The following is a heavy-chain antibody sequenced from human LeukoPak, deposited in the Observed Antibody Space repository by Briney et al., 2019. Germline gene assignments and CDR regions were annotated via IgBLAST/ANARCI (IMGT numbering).Heavy chain of an antibody. Sequence: ASVKVSCKASVYTFTAYGVSWVRQAPGQGLEWMGWISVYHGNTNYAQNLQGRVTMTTDTTTTTVYMELRSLRYDDTAVYYCARDRGNGGPSDYWGQGTLVTVSS. J-gene: IGHJ4*02. V-gene: IGHV1-18*01. D-gene: IGHD4-23*01. CDR3: ARDRGNGGPSDY. CDR1: VYTFTAYG. CDR2: ISVYHGNT.